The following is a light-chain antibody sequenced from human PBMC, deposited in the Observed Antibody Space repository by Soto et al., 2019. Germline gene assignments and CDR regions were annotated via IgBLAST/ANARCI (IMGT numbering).Light chain of an antibody. V-gene: IGKV3-20*01. CDR2: GAS. Sequence: VLTQSPGTLSLPPGESATLSCRASQTVSITYLTWYQQKPGQAPRLLIFGASKRATGIPDRFSGSGSGTDFTLTISRLEPEDFAVYYCQQYGSSIQTFGQGTKVDI. J-gene: IGKJ1*01. CDR3: QQYGSSIQT. CDR1: QTVSITY.